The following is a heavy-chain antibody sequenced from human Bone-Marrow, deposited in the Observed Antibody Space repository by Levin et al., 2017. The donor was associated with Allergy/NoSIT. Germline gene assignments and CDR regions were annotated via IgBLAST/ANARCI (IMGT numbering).Heavy chain of an antibody. D-gene: IGHD3-16*01. CDR3: ARHPFHWGFDL. Sequence: RSQTLSLTCTVSGGSISSYYWSWIRQPPGKGLEWIGYIYDSGNTNHNPSLKSRVTISVDTSKNQFSLKLSSVTAADTAVYYCARHPFHWGFDLWGRGTLVTVSS. J-gene: IGHJ2*01. CDR2: IYDSGNT. CDR1: GGSISSYY. V-gene: IGHV4-59*08.